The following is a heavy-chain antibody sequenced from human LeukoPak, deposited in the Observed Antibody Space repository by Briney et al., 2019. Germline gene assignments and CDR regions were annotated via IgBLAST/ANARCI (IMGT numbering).Heavy chain of an antibody. J-gene: IGHJ4*02. CDR3: ARDPHSLDY. CDR2: IKQDGSEK. D-gene: IGHD2-21*01. Sequence: GGSLRLSCAASGFTFSSYWMSWVRQAPGKGLEWVANIKQDGSEKYYVDSVKGRFTIYRDNAKDSLYLQMDSLRPEETAVYYCARDPHSLDYWGQGTLVTVSS. CDR1: GFTFSSYW. V-gene: IGHV3-7*01.